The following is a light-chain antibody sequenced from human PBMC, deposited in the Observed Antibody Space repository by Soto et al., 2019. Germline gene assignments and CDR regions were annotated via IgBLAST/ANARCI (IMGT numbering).Light chain of an antibody. CDR3: AAWDDSLSGPV. J-gene: IGLJ2*01. V-gene: IGLV1-47*02. CDR1: TSNIGTNY. CDR2: STN. Sequence: QSVLTQPPSASGTPGQRVTISCSGSTSNIGTNYVYWYQQLPGTAPRLLMYSTNKRPSGVPDRFSGSKSGTSAFLAITGLRSEDEANYYCAAWDDSLSGPVFGGGTKLT.